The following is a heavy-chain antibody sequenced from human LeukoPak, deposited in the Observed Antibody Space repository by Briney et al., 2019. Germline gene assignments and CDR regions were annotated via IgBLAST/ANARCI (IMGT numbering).Heavy chain of an antibody. D-gene: IGHD6-13*01. CDR2: MNPNSGNT. CDR3: ASSGIAAAGTFWFDP. J-gene: IGHJ5*02. V-gene: IGHV1-8*01. CDR1: GYTFTGYD. Sequence: ASVKVSCKASGYTFTGYDINWVRQATGQGLEWMGWMNPNSGNTSYAQKFQGRVTMTRNTSISTAYMELSSLRSEDTAVYYCASSGIAAAGTFWFDPWGQGTLVTVSS.